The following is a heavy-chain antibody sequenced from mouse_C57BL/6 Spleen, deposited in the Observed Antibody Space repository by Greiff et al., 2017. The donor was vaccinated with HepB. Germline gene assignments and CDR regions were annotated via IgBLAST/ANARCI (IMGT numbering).Heavy chain of an antibody. J-gene: IGHJ3*01. V-gene: IGHV1-4*01. CDR1: GYTFTSYT. CDR3: ARGGGD. Sequence: VQLQQSGAELARPGASVKMSCKASGYTFTSYTMNWVNQRPGQGLEWIGYINPSSGYTKYNQKFKDKATLTADKSSSTAYMQLRSLTSEDSAVYYCARGGGDWGQGTLVTVSA. CDR2: INPSSGYT.